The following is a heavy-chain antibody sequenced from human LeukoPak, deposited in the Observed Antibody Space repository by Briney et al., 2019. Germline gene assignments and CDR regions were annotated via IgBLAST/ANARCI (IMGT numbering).Heavy chain of an antibody. CDR3: ASQSSGYSLNWFDP. CDR2: INHSGST. V-gene: IGHV4-34*01. D-gene: IGHD3-22*01. Sequence: SETLSLTCAVYGGSFSCYYWSWIRQPPGKGLEWIGEINHSGSTNYNPSLKSRVTISVDTSKNQFSLKLSSVTAADTAVYYCASQSSGYSLNWFDPWGQGTLVTVSS. J-gene: IGHJ5*02. CDR1: GGSFSCYY.